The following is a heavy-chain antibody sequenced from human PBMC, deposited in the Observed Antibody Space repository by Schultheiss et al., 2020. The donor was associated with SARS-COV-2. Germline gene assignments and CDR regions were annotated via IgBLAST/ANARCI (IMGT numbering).Heavy chain of an antibody. J-gene: IGHJ4*02. V-gene: IGHV3-66*01. CDR2: ISGSGGST. CDR3: VVGDYGKLGGY. CDR1: GFTVSSNY. D-gene: IGHD4-17*01. Sequence: GGSLRLSCAASGFTVSSNYMSWVRQAPGKGLEWVSVISGSGGSTYYEDSVKGRFTISRDNPKNTLYLQMSSLRAEDTALYYCVVGDYGKLGGYWGQGTLVTVAS.